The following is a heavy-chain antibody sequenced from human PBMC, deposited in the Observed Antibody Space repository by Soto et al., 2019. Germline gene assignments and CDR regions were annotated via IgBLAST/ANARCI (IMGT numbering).Heavy chain of an antibody. J-gene: IGHJ5*02. V-gene: IGHV1-8*01. CDR1: GYTFTSYD. CDR2: MNPNSGNT. CDR3: ARERGSGSYYTPWFDP. D-gene: IGHD3-10*01. Sequence: QVQLVQSGAEVKKPGASVKVSCKASGYTFTSYDINWVRQATGQGLEWMGWMNPNSGNTGYAQKFQGRVTMTRNTSISTAYMELSSLRSEDTAAYYCARERGSGSYYTPWFDPWGQGTLVTVSS.